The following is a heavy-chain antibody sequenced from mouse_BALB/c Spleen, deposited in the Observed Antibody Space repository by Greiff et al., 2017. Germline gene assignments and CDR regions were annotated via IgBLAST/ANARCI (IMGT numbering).Heavy chain of an antibody. CDR1: GYSITSGYY. V-gene: IGHV3-6*02. CDR2: ISYDGSN. Sequence: VQLQQSGPGLVKPSQSLSLTCSVTGYSITSGYYWNWIRQFPGNKLEWMGYISYDGSNNYNPSLKNRISITRDTSKNQFFLKLNSVTTEDTATYYCARWLLLHYYAMDYWGQGTSVTVSS. D-gene: IGHD2-3*01. CDR3: ARWLLLHYYAMDY. J-gene: IGHJ4*01.